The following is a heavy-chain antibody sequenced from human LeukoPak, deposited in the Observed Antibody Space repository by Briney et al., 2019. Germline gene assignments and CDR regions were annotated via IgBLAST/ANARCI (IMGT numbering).Heavy chain of an antibody. CDR1: GGSISYDY. D-gene: IGHD3-10*01. CDR2: IYNNGST. CDR3: ARHFRRDYSASGGSQYYHYIDV. V-gene: IGHV4-59*08. J-gene: IGHJ6*03. Sequence: SETLSLTCAVSGGSISYDYGRWIRQTPGMGLEWIGDIYNNGSTRYNPSLKSLVTISVATSKNHFSLRLRSVTAADTAVYYCARHFRRDYSASGGSQYYHYIDVWGKGTTVTVSS.